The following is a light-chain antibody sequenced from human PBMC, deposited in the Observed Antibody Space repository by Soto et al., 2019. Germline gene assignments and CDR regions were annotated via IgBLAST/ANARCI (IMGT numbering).Light chain of an antibody. CDR3: QQYNNWPFGGT. V-gene: IGKV3-15*01. J-gene: IGKJ1*01. CDR1: QSVSSN. Sequence: EIVMTQSPATLSVSPGERATLSCRASQSVSSNLAWYQQKPGQAPRLLIYDASTRATGIPARFSGSGSGTEFTLTISSLQSEDFAVYHCQQYNNWPFGGTFGQGTKVEIK. CDR2: DAS.